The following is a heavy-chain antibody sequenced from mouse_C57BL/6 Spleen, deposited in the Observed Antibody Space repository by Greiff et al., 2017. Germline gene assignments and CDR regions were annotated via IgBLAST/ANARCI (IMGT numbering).Heavy chain of an antibody. CDR3: ARVEYYGSSPLYWYFDV. D-gene: IGHD1-1*01. CDR1: GYTFTSYW. Sequence: QVQLQQPGAELVKPGASVKLSCKASGYTFTSYWMHWVKQRPGRGLEWIGRIDPNSGGTKYNEKFKSKATLTVDKPSSTAYMQLSSLTFEDSAVYCCARVEYYGSSPLYWYFDVWGTGTTVTVSS. V-gene: IGHV1-72*01. CDR2: IDPNSGGT. J-gene: IGHJ1*03.